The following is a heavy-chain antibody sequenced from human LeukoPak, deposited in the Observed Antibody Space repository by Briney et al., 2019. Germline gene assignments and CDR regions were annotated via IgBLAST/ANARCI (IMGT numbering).Heavy chain of an antibody. CDR1: GGSISSSSYY. V-gene: IGHV4-39*07. CDR2: IYYSGST. J-gene: IGHJ6*02. D-gene: IGHD5-24*01. Sequence: SSETLSLTCTVSGGSISSSSYYWGWIRQPPGKGLEWIGSIYYSGSTYYNPSLKSRVTISVDTSKNQFSLKLSSVTAADTAVYYYARADGYYYGMDVWGQGTTVTVSS. CDR3: ARADGYYYGMDV.